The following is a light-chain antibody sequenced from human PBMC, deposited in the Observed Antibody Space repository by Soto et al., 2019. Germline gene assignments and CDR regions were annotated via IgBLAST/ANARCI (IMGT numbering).Light chain of an antibody. CDR3: QQYDSSPRT. CDR2: GAS. J-gene: IGKJ1*01. V-gene: IGKV1-39*01. CDR1: QTISTY. Sequence: DIQMTQSPSPLSASVGDRFTITVLASQTISTYLNWYQQKPGKAPKLLIYGASSLQSGVPSRFSGSGSGTDFTLTISRLEPEDFAVYYCQQYDSSPRTFGQGTKVDIK.